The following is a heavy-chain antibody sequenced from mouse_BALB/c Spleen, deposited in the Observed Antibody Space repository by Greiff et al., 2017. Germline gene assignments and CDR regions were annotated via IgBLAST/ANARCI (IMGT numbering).Heavy chain of an antibody. J-gene: IGHJ2*01. CDR1: GYTFTSYV. CDR3: ARGGYGNYVPLDY. CDR2: INPYNDGT. D-gene: IGHD2-1*01. Sequence: EVKLQESGPELVKPGASVKMSCKASGYTFTSYVMHWVKQKPGQGLEWIGYINPYNDGTKYNEKFKGKATLTSDKSSSTAYMELSSLTSEDSAVYYCARGGYGNYVPLDYWGQGTTLTVSS. V-gene: IGHV1-14*01.